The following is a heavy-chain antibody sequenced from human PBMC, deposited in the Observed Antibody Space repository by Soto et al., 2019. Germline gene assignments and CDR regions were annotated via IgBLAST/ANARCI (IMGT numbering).Heavy chain of an antibody. D-gene: IGHD2-2*01. CDR3: AKDHCSSTSCFSTGMDV. CDR1: GFTFSSYG. V-gene: IGHV3-30*18. Sequence: VGSLRLSCAASGFTFSSYGMHWVRQAPGKGLEWVAVISYDGSNKYYADSVKGRFTISRDNSKTTLYLQMNSLRAEDTAVYYCAKDHCSSTSCFSTGMDVWGQGTTVTVSS. J-gene: IGHJ6*02. CDR2: ISYDGSNK.